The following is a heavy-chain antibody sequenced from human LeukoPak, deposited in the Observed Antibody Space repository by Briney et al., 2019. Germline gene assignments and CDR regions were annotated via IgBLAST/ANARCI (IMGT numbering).Heavy chain of an antibody. CDR2: INPNSGGT. Sequence: ASVKVSCKASGYTFTGYYMHWVRQAPGQELEWMGWINPNSGGTNYAQKFQGRVTMTRDTSISTAYMELSRLRSDDTAVYYCARDDVTTGGAIDYWGQGTLVTVSS. V-gene: IGHV1-2*02. CDR1: GYTFTGYY. J-gene: IGHJ4*02. D-gene: IGHD4-17*01. CDR3: ARDDVTTGGAIDY.